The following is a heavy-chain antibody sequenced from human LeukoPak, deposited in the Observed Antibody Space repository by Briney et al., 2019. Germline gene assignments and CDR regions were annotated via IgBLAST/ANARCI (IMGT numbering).Heavy chain of an antibody. CDR3: AREIWGSGYYYYYYYMDV. J-gene: IGHJ6*03. Sequence: PSETLSLTCTVSGGSIRSYHWSWIRQPAGKGLEWMGHIYYSGSTNYNPSLKSRVTISVDTSKNQFSLKLSSVTAADTAVYYCAREIWGSGYYYYYYYMDVWGKGTTVTVSS. CDR2: IYYSGST. V-gene: IGHV4-59*01. CDR1: GGSIRSYH. D-gene: IGHD7-27*01.